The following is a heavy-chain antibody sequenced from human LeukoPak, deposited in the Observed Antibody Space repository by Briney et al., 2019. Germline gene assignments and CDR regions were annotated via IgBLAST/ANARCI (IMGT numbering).Heavy chain of an antibody. J-gene: IGHJ6*02. CDR3: ATRPSTLYYYGMDV. CDR2: FDPEDGET. Sequence: ASVKVSCKASGYTFTGYYMHWVRQAPGQGLEWMGGFDPEDGETIYAQKFQGRVTMTEDTSTDTAYMELSSLRSEDTAVYYCATRPSTLYYYGMDVWGQGTTVTVSS. V-gene: IGHV1-24*01. D-gene: IGHD2-2*01. CDR1: GYTFTGYY.